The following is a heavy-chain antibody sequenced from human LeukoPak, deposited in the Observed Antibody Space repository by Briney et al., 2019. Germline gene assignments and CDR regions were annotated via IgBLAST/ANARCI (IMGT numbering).Heavy chain of an antibody. CDR1: GGSFSGYY. Sequence: SETLSLTCAVYGGSFSGYYWSWIRQPPGKGLEWIGEINHSGSTNYNPSLKNRVTISVDTSKNQFSLKLSSVTAADTAVYYCARGGLIVVVPAARKLFDYWGQGTLVTVSS. J-gene: IGHJ4*02. CDR3: ARGGLIVVVPAARKLFDY. CDR2: INHSGST. V-gene: IGHV4-34*01. D-gene: IGHD2-2*01.